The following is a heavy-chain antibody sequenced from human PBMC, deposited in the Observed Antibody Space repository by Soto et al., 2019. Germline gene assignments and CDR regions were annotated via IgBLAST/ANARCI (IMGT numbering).Heavy chain of an antibody. J-gene: IGHJ4*02. V-gene: IGHV3-74*01. Sequence: GGSLRLSCAASGFTFSSYWIHWVRQAPGKGLVWVSRIKGDGSETNYADSVKGRFTISRDNAKNTLYLKLNSLRAEDTAVYYCLRGNSGYGNFDYWGQGTRVTVSS. D-gene: IGHD5-12*01. CDR2: IKGDGSET. CDR1: GFTFSSYW. CDR3: LRGNSGYGNFDY.